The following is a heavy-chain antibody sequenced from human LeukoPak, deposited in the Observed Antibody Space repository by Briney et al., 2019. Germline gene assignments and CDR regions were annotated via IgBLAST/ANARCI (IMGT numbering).Heavy chain of an antibody. J-gene: IGHJ2*01. D-gene: IGHD2-21*02. V-gene: IGHV3-53*01. CDR3: ARVPCGGDCYWHFDL. CDR2: IYSGGST. Sequence: NPGGSLRLSCAASGFTVSSYSMSWVRQAPGKGLEWVSIIYSGGSTYYGDSVKGRFTISRDNSKNTLYLQMNSLRVEDTAVYCCARVPCGGDCYWHFDLWGRGTLVTVSS. CDR1: GFTVSSYS.